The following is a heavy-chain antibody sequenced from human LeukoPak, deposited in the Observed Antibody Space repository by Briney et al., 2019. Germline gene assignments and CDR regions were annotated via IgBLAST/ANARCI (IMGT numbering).Heavy chain of an antibody. CDR3: ARDWGDYYDSSGPSHPVGAFDI. CDR2: INPSGGST. CDR1: GYTFTSHY. J-gene: IGHJ3*02. D-gene: IGHD3-22*01. V-gene: IGHV1-46*01. Sequence: PVASVKVSCKASGYTFTSHYMHWVRQAPGQGLEWMGIINPSGGSTSYAQKFQGRVTMTRDTSTSTVYMELSSLRSEDTAVYYCARDWGDYYDSSGPSHPVGAFDIWGQGTMVTVSS.